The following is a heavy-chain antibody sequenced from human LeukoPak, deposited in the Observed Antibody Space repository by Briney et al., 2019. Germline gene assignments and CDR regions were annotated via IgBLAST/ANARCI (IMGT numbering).Heavy chain of an antibody. CDR3: AREGVYGSGAESLYGMDV. V-gene: IGHV3-13*01. CDR1: GFTFSSYD. J-gene: IGHJ6*02. Sequence: PGGPLRLSCAASGFTFSSYDMHWVRQATGKGLEWVSAIGTAGDTYYPGSVKGRFTISRENAKNSLYLQMNSLRAGDTAVYYCAREGVYGSGAESLYGMDVWGQGTTVTVSS. D-gene: IGHD3-10*01. CDR2: IGTAGDT.